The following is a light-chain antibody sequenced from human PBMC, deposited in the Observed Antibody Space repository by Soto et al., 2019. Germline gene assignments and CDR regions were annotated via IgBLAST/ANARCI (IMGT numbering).Light chain of an antibody. V-gene: IGKV3-11*01. J-gene: IGKJ5*01. CDR1: QSINRY. CDR3: QQRSNWAIT. Sequence: EIVLTQSPVSLSLSPGERATLSCRASQSINRYLAWYQQKPGQAPRLFIYDASNRATGIPARFSGSGSGTDFTLTISSLEPEDFAVYYCQQRSNWAITFGQGTRLEIK. CDR2: DAS.